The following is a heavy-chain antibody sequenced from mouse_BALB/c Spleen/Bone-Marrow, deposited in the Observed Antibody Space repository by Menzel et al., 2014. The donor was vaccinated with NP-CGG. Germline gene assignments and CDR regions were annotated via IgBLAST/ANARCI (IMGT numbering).Heavy chain of an antibody. J-gene: IGHJ3*01. CDR3: ARLGYYGGFAY. CDR2: INPDSSTI. D-gene: IGHD2-3*01. V-gene: IGHV4-1*02. Sequence: EVQGVESGGGLVQPGGSLKLSCAASGFDFSRYWMSWVKQAPGKGLEWIGEINPDSSTINYTPSLKDKFIISRDNAKNTLYLQVSKVRSEDTAIYYCARLGYYGGFAYWGQGTLVTVSA. CDR1: GFDFSRYW.